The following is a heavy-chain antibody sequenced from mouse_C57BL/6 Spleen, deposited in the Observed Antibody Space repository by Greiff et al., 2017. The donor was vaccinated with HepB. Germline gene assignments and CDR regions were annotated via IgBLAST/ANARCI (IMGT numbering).Heavy chain of an antibody. V-gene: IGHV3-6*01. CDR2: ISYDGSN. Sequence: EESGPGLVKPSQSLSLTCSVTGYSITSGYYWNWIRQFPGNKLEWMGYISYDGSNNYNPSLKNRISITRDTSKNQFFLKLNSVTTEDTATYYCARGPGDYFDYWGQGTTLTVSS. CDR3: ARGPGDYFDY. J-gene: IGHJ2*01. CDR1: GYSITSGYY.